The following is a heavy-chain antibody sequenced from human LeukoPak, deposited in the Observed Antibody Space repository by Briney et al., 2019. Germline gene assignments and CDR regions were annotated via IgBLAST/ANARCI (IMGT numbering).Heavy chain of an antibody. CDR1: GFTVSSTY. V-gene: IGHV3-66*01. Sequence: GGSLRLSCAASGFTVSSTYMSWVRQAPGKGLEWVSVIYSGGSTYYADSVKGRFTISRDNSKNTLYLQMDSLRAEDTAVYYCAKDLIVSGTATILDYWGQGTLVTVSS. CDR3: AKDLIVSGTATILDY. D-gene: IGHD5-24*01. J-gene: IGHJ4*02. CDR2: IYSGGST.